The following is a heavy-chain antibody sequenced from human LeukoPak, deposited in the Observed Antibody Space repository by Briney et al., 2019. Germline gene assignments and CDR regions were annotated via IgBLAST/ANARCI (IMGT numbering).Heavy chain of an antibody. Sequence: SQTLSLTCTVSGGSISSGGYYWSWIRQPPGKGLEWIGYIYHSGSTYYNPSLKNRVTISVDRSKNQFSLKLSSVTAADTAVYYCARGIVENSGLFDYWGQGTLVTVSS. CDR2: IYHSGST. V-gene: IGHV4-30-2*01. CDR3: ARGIVENSGLFDY. D-gene: IGHD2-21*01. J-gene: IGHJ4*02. CDR1: GGSISSGGYY.